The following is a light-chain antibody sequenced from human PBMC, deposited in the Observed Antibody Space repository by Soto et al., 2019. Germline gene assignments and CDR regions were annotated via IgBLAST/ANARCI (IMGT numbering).Light chain of an antibody. V-gene: IGKV1-9*01. CDR1: HDISTF. J-gene: IGKJ5*01. CDR3: QQLYTLPFT. Sequence: IPMTQSPSSLSASVGDRVTITCRASHDISTFLAWYQQKPGKAPKLLIYEASTLQSGVPSRFSGSGSGTEFTLTISGLLPEDFAAYHCQQLYTLPFTFGQGTRLEIK. CDR2: EAS.